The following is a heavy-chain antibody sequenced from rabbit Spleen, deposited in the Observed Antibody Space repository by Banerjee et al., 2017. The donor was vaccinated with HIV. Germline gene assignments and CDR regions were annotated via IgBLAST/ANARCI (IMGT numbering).Heavy chain of an antibody. V-gene: IGHV1S45*01. CDR3: ARDSGSSFSSYGMDL. Sequence: QEQLVESGGDLVKPGASLTLTCIASGVSFSGNSYMCWVRQAPGKGLEWIACINTVTGKSVYATWASGRFTISRTSSTTVTLQMTSLTAADTATYFCARDSGSSFSSYGMDLWGPGTLVTVS. J-gene: IGHJ6*01. CDR1: GVSFSGNSY. CDR2: INTVTGKS. D-gene: IGHD8-1*01.